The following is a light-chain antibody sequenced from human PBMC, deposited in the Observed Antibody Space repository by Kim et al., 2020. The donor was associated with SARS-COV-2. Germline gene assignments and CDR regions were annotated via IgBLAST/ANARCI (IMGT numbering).Light chain of an antibody. CDR2: GAS. V-gene: IGKV1-39*01. CDR3: QQTYST. J-gene: IGKJ2*01. Sequence: DIQMTQSPSSLSASVGDRVTITCRASQTIKTYLNWYQQKPGKAPKLLIYGASNLQSGVPSRFSGGGSGTEFTLTISSLQPEDSATYYCQQTYSTFGQGTKPEI. CDR1: QTIKTY.